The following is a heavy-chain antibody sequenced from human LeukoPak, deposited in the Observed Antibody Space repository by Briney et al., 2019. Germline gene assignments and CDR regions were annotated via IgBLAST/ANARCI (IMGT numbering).Heavy chain of an antibody. J-gene: IGHJ3*02. CDR3: ARGHNTATSGTRAFDI. CDR2: IYSGGST. CDR1: GFTVSSNY. Sequence: GGSLRLSCAASGFTVSSNYMSWVRQAPGKGLEWVSVIYSGGSTYYADSVKGRFSISRDISKNMLYLQMNSLRAEDTAVYYCARGHNTATSGTRAFDIWGQGTMVTVSS. V-gene: IGHV3-53*01. D-gene: IGHD1-26*01.